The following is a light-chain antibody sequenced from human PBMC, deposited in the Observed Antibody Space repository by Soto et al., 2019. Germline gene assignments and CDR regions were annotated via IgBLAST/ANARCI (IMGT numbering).Light chain of an antibody. J-gene: IGKJ4*01. CDR2: GAS. CDR1: QSVSSSY. CDR3: QQYGSSL. Sequence: EIVLTQSPGTLSLSPRERATPSCRASQSVSSSYLAWYQQKPGQAPRLLIYGASSRATGIPDRFSGSGSGTDFTLTISRLEPEDFAVYYCQQYGSSLFGGGTKVDTK. V-gene: IGKV3-20*01.